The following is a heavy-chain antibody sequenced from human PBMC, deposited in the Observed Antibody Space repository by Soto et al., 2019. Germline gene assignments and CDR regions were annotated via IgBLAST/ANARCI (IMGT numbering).Heavy chain of an antibody. CDR2: IIPIFGTA. D-gene: IGHD5-18*01. CDR1: GDTFINYA. Sequence: QVQLVQSGAEVTKPGSSVKVSCTASGDTFINYAISWVRQAPGQGLEWMGGIIPIFGTANYAQKFQGRVTISADESTRTAYMELSSLRSEDTAVYYCARARGYSYDYGLDVWCQGTTVTVSS. V-gene: IGHV1-69*12. CDR3: ARARGYSYDYGLDV. J-gene: IGHJ6*02.